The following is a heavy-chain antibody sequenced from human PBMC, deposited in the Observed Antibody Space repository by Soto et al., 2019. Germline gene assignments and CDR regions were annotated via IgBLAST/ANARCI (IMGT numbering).Heavy chain of an antibody. V-gene: IGHV3-23*01. CDR1: GFTFSSYA. D-gene: IGHD1-26*01. CDR2: ISGSGDST. Sequence: EVQLLESGGGLVQPVGSLRLSCAASGFTFSSYAMRWVRQAPGKGLEWVSAISGSGDSTYYADSVKGRFTISRDNSKNTLYLQTKRLRAEATAKYCCVRGGSGSYYDCWGQGNLVTVSS. J-gene: IGHJ4*02. CDR3: VRGGSGSYYDC.